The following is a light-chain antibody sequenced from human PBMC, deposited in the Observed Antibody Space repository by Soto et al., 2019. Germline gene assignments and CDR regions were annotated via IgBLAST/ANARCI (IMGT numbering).Light chain of an antibody. CDR2: GVS. Sequence: QSVLTQPPSVSGAPGQRVTISCTGSSSNIGADYDVHWYQQQPGTAPKLLIYGVSNRPSGVPDRFSGSKSGNTASLTISGLQTEDEADYYCASYTTSSTYVFGTGTKVTVL. CDR3: ASYTTSSTYV. V-gene: IGLV1-40*01. J-gene: IGLJ1*01. CDR1: SSNIGADYD.